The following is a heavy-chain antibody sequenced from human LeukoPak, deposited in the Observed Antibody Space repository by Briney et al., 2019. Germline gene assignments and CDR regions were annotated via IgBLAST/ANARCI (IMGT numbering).Heavy chain of an antibody. D-gene: IGHD3-22*01. CDR3: ARHPIPLYYYDSSGYYFDY. V-gene: IGHV4-39*01. J-gene: IGHJ4*02. CDR2: IYYSGST. CDR1: GGSISSSSYY. Sequence: SETLPLTCTVSGGSISSSSYYWGWIRQPPGKGLEWIGSIYYSGSTYYNPSLKSRVTISVDTSKNQFSLKLSSVTAADTAVYYCARHPIPLYYYDSSGYYFDYWGQGTLVTVSS.